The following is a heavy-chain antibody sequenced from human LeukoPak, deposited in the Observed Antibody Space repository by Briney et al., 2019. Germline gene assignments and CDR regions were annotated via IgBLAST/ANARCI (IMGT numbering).Heavy chain of an antibody. CDR3: ARDLWFGERLGSYYYYYYMDV. V-gene: IGHV1-2*02. Sequence: ASVKVSCKASGSTFTDYYMHWVRQAPGQGLEWMGWINPNSGGTNYAQKFQGRVTMTRDTSISTAYMELSRLRPDDTAVYYCARDLWFGERLGSYYYYYYMDVWGKGTTVTISS. J-gene: IGHJ6*03. CDR2: INPNSGGT. CDR1: GSTFTDYY. D-gene: IGHD3-10*01.